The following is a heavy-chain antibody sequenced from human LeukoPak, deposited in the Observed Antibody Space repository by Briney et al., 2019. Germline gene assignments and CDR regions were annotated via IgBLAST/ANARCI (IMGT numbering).Heavy chain of an antibody. Sequence: ASVKVSCKASGYTFTSYGISWVRQAPGQGLEWMGWISAYNGNTNYAQKLQGRVTMTTDTSTSTAYMELRSLRSDDTAVYYCARDYGGSCRAEYFQHWGQGTLVTISS. CDR1: GYTFTSYG. D-gene: IGHD1-26*01. V-gene: IGHV1-18*01. CDR3: ARDYGGSCRAEYFQH. J-gene: IGHJ1*01. CDR2: ISAYNGNT.